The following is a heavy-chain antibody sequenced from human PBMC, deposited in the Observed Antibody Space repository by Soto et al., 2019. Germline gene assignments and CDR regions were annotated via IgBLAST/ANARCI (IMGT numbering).Heavy chain of an antibody. D-gene: IGHD3-10*01. CDR2: ISGSGLNT. J-gene: IGHJ4*02. CDR3: AKAFPPYYGSGSSYYFTF. CDR1: GFTFSSYA. V-gene: IGHV3-23*01. Sequence: ESGGGLVQPGGSLTLSCAASGFTFSSYAMSWVRQAPGMGLEWVSAISGSGLNTYYAESVKGRFTISRDNSKNTLYLQLNSLRAEDTAIYYCAKAFPPYYGSGSSYYFTFWGQGTLVTVSS.